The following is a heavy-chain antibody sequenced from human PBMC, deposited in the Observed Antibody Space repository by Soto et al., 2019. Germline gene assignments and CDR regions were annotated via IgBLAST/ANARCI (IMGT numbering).Heavy chain of an antibody. D-gene: IGHD6-6*01. J-gene: IGHJ5*02. CDR2: INSDGSST. CDR1: GFTFSSYW. Sequence: EVQLVESGGGLVQPGGSLRLSCAASGFTFSSYWMHWVRQAPGKGLLWVSRINSDGSSTSYADSVKGRFTISRDNAKNTLYLQMNSLRAEDTAIYYCAREGRDSSSYNWFDPWGQGTLVIVSS. V-gene: IGHV3-74*01. CDR3: AREGRDSSSYNWFDP.